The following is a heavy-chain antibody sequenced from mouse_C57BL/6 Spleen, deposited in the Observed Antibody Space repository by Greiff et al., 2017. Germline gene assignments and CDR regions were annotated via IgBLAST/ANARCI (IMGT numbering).Heavy chain of an antibody. Sequence: QVQLQQSGAELVKPGASVKISCKASGYAFSSYWMNWVKQRPGKGLEWIGQIYPGDGDTNYNGKFKGKATLTADKSSSTAYMQLSSLTSEDSAVXYCARGDYYGSSSYYFDYWGQGTTLTVSA. J-gene: IGHJ2*01. CDR3: ARGDYYGSSSYYFDY. D-gene: IGHD1-1*01. V-gene: IGHV1-80*01. CDR2: IYPGDGDT. CDR1: GYAFSSYW.